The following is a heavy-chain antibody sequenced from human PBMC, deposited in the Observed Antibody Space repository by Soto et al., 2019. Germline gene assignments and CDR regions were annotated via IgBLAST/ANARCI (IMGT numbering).Heavy chain of an antibody. CDR1: GSIFIGYG. D-gene: IGHD3-10*01. CDR2: IWHDGSEI. CDR3: ARDGIGETAFGGFFDY. J-gene: IGHJ4*02. Sequence: GGSLRLSCVVPGSIFIGYGMHWVRQAPGKGLEWVAVIWHDGSEIYYADSVKGRFTISRDNSKNTLYLQMNSLRAEDTAVYYCARDGIGETAFGGFFDYGGQGPLVTVSS. V-gene: IGHV3-33*01.